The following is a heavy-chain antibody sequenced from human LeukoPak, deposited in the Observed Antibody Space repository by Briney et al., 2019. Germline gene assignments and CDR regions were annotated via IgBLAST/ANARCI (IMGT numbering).Heavy chain of an antibody. CDR1: RGSVSSGDYY. V-gene: IGHV4-61*08. Sequence: PSETLSLTCTVSRGSVSSGDYYWTWIRQPPGKGLEWIGYISYSGSTNYNPSLKSRVTISVDTSKNQFSLKLSSVTAADTAVYYCARDSGCSTSSCYSPYNWFDPWGQGTLVTVSS. J-gene: IGHJ5*02. CDR3: ARDSGCSTSSCYSPYNWFDP. CDR2: ISYSGST. D-gene: IGHD2-2*01.